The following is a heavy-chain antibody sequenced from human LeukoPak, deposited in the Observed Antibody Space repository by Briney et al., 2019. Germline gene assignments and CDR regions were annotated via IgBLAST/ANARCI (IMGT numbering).Heavy chain of an antibody. CDR2: ISYDGSNK. J-gene: IGHJ4*02. CDR3: ARDQAYYDSSGYAWYFDY. D-gene: IGHD3-22*01. CDR1: GFTFSSYA. Sequence: PGRSLRLSCAASGFTFSSYAMHWVRQAPGKGLEWVAVISYDGSNKYYADSVKGRFTISRDNSKNTLCLQMNSLRAEDTAVYYCARDQAYYDSSGYAWYFDYWGQGTLVTVSS. V-gene: IGHV3-30-3*01.